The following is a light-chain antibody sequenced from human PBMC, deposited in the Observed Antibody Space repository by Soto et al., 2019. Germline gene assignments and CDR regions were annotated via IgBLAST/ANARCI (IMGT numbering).Light chain of an antibody. V-gene: IGLV3-21*02. CDR2: DDS. J-gene: IGLJ2*01. Sequence: SYELTQPPSVSVAPGQTARMTCGGSDIGSKSVHWYQQKPGQAPVLVVYDDSDRPSGIPERFSGSNSGNTATLTISRVEAGDEADYYCQVWDSSSDHVVFGGGTKVTVL. CDR3: QVWDSSSDHVV. CDR1: DIGSKS.